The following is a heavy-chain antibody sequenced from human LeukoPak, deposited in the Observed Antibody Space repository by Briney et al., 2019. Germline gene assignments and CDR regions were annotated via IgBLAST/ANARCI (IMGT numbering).Heavy chain of an antibody. D-gene: IGHD4-17*01. CDR2: IYYSGST. CDR3: ARDMTTWGPGLNYYYGMDV. J-gene: IGHJ6*02. V-gene: IGHV4-31*03. Sequence: SETLSLTCTVSGGSICSGGYYWSWIRQHPGKGLEWIGYIYYSGSTYYNPSLKSRVTISVDASKNQFSLKLSSGTAADTAVYYCARDMTTWGPGLNYYYGMDVWGQGTTVTVSS. CDR1: GGSICSGGYY.